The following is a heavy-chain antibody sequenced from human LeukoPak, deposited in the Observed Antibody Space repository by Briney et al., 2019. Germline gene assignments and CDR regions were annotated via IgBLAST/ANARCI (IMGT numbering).Heavy chain of an antibody. CDR1: GGTFSSYA. D-gene: IGHD2-21*02. V-gene: IGHV1-69*13. CDR3: ASTPRTAAFYYGMDV. CDR2: IIPIFGTA. J-gene: IGHJ6*02. Sequence: SVKVSCKASGGTFSSYAISWVRQAPGQGLEWMGGIIPIFGTANYAQKFQGRVTITADESTSTAYMELSSLRSEDTAVYYCASTPRTAAFYYGMDVWGQGTTVTVSS.